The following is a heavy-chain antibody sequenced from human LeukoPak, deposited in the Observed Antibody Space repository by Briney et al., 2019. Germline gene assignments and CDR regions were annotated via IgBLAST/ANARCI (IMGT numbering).Heavy chain of an antibody. CDR1: GYTFTSYY. Sequence: GASVKVSCKASGYTFTSYYMHWVRQAPGQGLEWMGIINPSGGSTSYAQKFQGRVTMTRDTSTSTVYMELRSLRSEDTAVYYCARAGGRRYCSGDCYSFDYWGQGTLVTVSS. V-gene: IGHV1-46*01. D-gene: IGHD2-21*02. CDR3: ARAGGRRYCSGDCYSFDY. CDR2: INPSGGST. J-gene: IGHJ4*02.